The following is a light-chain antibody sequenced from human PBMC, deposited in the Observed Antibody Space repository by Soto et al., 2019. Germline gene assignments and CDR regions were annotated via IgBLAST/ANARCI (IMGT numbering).Light chain of an antibody. Sequence: QSALTQPASVSGSPGQSITISCTGTSSDVGDYNYVSWYQQHPGKAPKLMIYEVSNRPSGVSNRFSGSKSDNTASLTISGLQAEDEADYYCSSYTRSSTPYVFGTGTKLTVL. CDR2: EVS. CDR3: SSYTRSSTPYV. CDR1: SSDVGDYNY. J-gene: IGLJ1*01. V-gene: IGLV2-14*01.